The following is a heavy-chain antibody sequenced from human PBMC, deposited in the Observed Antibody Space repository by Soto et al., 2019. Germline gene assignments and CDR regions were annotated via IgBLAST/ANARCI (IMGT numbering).Heavy chain of an antibody. D-gene: IGHD1-26*01. J-gene: IGHJ4*02. CDR3: ASGVAGSGPFTWELPDH. Sequence: QMQLVQSGAEVKRTGSTVTVSCKALGNTFTYRYLHWVRQAPGQALEWMGWITPFSGDVHYAHKLQERVTITRDRSITTAYMRMSSLRSEATAMYYCASGVAGSGPFTWELPDHWGQGTLVTVSS. V-gene: IGHV1-45*02. CDR2: ITPFSGDV. CDR1: GNTFTYRY.